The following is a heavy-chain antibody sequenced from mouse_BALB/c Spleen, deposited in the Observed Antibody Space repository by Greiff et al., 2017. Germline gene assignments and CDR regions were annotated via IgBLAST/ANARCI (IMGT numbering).Heavy chain of an antibody. V-gene: IGHV1-7*01. CDR3: ARSRTTATFAMDY. D-gene: IGHD1-2*01. CDR2: INPSTGYT. Sequence: QLQQSGAELAKPGASVKMSCKASGYTFTSYWMHWVKQRPGQGLEWIGYINPSTGYTEYNQKFKDKATLTADKSSSTAYMQLSSLTSEDSAVYYCARSRTTATFAMDYWGQGTSVTVSS. CDR1: GYTFTSYW. J-gene: IGHJ4*01.